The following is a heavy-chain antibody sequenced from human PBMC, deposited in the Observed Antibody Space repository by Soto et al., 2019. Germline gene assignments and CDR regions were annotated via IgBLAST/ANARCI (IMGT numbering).Heavy chain of an antibody. CDR1: GGSISSGDFY. Sequence: SETLSLTCTVSGGSISSGDFYWSWILQPPGKGLELIGNIYYSVSAYYNPSLRSRAIMSVDTSQNQFSLKLSSLTAADTAVYFCARADDFSDRFDYWGKGDMVTVSS. CDR3: ARADDFSDRFDY. CDR2: IYYSVSA. V-gene: IGHV4-30-4*01. D-gene: IGHD4-17*01. J-gene: IGHJ4*02.